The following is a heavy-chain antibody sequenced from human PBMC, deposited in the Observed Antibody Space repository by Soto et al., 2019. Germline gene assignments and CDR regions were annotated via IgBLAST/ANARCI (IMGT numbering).Heavy chain of an antibody. V-gene: IGHV3-30-3*01. CDR1: GFTFSSYA. CDR3: ARDPAVGYYQPYYFDY. J-gene: IGHJ4*02. Sequence: RLSCAASGFTFSSYAMHWVRQAPGKGLEWVAVISYGGSNKYYADSVKGRFTISRDNSKNTLYLQMNSLRAEDTAVYYCARDPAVGYYQPYYFDYWGQGTLVTVSS. D-gene: IGHD3-22*01. CDR2: ISYGGSNK.